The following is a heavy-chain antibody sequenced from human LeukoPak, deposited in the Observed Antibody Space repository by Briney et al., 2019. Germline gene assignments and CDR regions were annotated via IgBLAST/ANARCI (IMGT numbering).Heavy chain of an antibody. CDR3: TTEKDY. CDR2: IRSKAYGETA. Sequence: GGSLRLSCTASGFTFGDYAMSWIRQAPGKGLEWVGFIRSKAYGETADYAASVKGRFTISRDDSKNTVYLQMNSLKTEDAAVYYCTTEKDYWGQGTLVTVSS. V-gene: IGHV3-49*03. CDR1: GFTFGDYA. J-gene: IGHJ4*02.